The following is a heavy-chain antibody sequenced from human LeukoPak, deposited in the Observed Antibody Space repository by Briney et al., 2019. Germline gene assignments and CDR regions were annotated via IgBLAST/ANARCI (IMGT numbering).Heavy chain of an antibody. D-gene: IGHD1-26*01. CDR3: ARDLVGAIRGYFDY. CDR1: GFTFTAYH. J-gene: IGHJ4*02. V-gene: IGHV1-2*02. CDR2: INPNSGGT. Sequence: ASVKVSCKASGFTFTAYHMHWVRQAPGQGLEWMGWINPNSGGTNYAQKFQGRVTMTRDTSISTAYMELSGLRSDDTAVYYCARDLVGAIRGYFDYWGQGTLVTVSS.